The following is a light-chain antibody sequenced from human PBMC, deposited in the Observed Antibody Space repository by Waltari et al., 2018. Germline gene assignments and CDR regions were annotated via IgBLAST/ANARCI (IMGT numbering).Light chain of an antibody. CDR3: QQYYSIPYT. CDR2: WAS. CDR1: QSVLYSSNNENY. J-gene: IGKJ2*01. V-gene: IGKV4-1*01. Sequence: DIVMTQSPDSLAVSLGERATINCKSSQSVLYSSNNENYLAWYQHKPGQPPKLLIYWASARTSGVPDRFSGSGSGTDFTLTISSLQAEDVAVYYCQQYYSIPYTFGQGTKLEIK.